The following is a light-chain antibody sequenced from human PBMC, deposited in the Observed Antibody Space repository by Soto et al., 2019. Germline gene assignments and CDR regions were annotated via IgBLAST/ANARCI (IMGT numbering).Light chain of an antibody. J-gene: IGKJ2*01. CDR1: QSVDTN. CDR2: RVS. CDR3: QQYKNWPPYT. Sequence: EIVLTQSPATLSVSPGDRVTLSCWASQSVDTNLAWFQLKTGQPTRLLIFRVSTRATGVPGRFSGSGSGTEFTLTISSLQSEDFAIYYCQQYKNWPPYTFGQGTKLEIK. V-gene: IGKV3-15*01.